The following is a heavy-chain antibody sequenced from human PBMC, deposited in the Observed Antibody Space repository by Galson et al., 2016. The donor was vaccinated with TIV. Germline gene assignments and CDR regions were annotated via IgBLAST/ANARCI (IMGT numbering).Heavy chain of an antibody. D-gene: IGHD3-10*01. V-gene: IGHV1-18*04. J-gene: IGHJ6*02. CDR2: ISPHNVNT. CDR3: ARDRGLLLWFGQLGSNGMDV. CDR1: GYSFTSYG. Sequence: SVKVSCKASGYSFTSYGISWVRQAPGQGFEWMGWISPHNVNTNSEKKFQGRVSLTTDTSTSTAYMEVRSLRSDDTAGYFCARDRGLLLWFGQLGSNGMDVWGQGTTVTVSS.